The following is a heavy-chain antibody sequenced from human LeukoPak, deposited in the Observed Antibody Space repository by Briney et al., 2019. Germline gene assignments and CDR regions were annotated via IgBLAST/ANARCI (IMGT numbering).Heavy chain of an antibody. CDR1: GVSSSSYY. D-gene: IGHD5-18*01. Sequence: SETLSLTSTGSGVSSSSYYWSWLRQPAGKGLEWIGRIYTSGSTNYNPSLKSRVTMSVDTSKNQFSLMLSSVTAADTAVYYCARVDSYGFSFWFDPWGQGTLVTVSS. CDR2: IYTSGST. J-gene: IGHJ5*02. V-gene: IGHV4-4*07. CDR3: ARVDSYGFSFWFDP.